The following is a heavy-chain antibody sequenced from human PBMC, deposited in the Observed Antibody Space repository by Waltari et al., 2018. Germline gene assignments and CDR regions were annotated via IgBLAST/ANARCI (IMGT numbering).Heavy chain of an antibody. CDR1: GGSISSYY. CDR3: ARARIQLWPNYYYYMDV. J-gene: IGHJ6*03. D-gene: IGHD5-18*01. Sequence: QVQLQESGPGLVKPSETLSLTYTVSGGSISSYYWSWIRQPPGKGLEWIGYIYYSGSTHYNPSLKSRVTISVDTSKNQFSLKLSSVTAADTAVYYCARARIQLWPNYYYYMDVWGKGTTVTVSS. CDR2: IYYSGST. V-gene: IGHV4-59*01.